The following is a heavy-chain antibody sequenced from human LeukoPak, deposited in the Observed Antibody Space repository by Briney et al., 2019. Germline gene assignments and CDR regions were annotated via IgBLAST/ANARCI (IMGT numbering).Heavy chain of an antibody. CDR3: ARGEAVAGPGNAFDI. Sequence: GGSLRLSCGASGFTFSDYYMSWIRQAPGKGLEWVSYISSSSSYTNYADSVKGRFTISRDNAKNSLYLQMNSLRAEDTAVYYCARGEAVAGPGNAFDIWGQGTMVTVSS. V-gene: IGHV3-11*06. J-gene: IGHJ3*02. CDR1: GFTFSDYY. CDR2: ISSSSSYT. D-gene: IGHD6-19*01.